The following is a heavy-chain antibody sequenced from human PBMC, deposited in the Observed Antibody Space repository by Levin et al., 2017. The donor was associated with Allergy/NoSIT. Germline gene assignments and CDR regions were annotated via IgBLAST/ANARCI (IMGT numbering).Heavy chain of an antibody. V-gene: IGHV3-73*01. CDR2: IRSKANSYAT. CDR1: GFTFSGSG. Sequence: GGSLRLSCAASGFTFSGSGMHWVRQASGKGLEWVGRIRSKANSYATAYAASVKGRFTISRDDSKNTAYLQMNSLKTEDTAVYYCTRHTPFMEMTTMGAFDIWGQGTMVTVSS. CDR3: TRHTPFMEMTTMGAFDI. J-gene: IGHJ3*02. D-gene: IGHD5-24*01.